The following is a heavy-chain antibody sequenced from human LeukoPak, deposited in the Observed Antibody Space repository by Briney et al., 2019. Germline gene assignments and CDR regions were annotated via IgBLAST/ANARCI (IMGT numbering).Heavy chain of an antibody. CDR2: IYSGGST. CDR3: ARDSDYGDYYYYGMDV. D-gene: IGHD4-17*01. CDR1: GFTVSSNY. Sequence: PGGSLRLPCAASGFTVSSNYMSWVRQAPGKGLEWVSVIYSGGSTYYADSVKGRFTISRDNSKNTLYLQMNSLRAEDTAVYYCARDSDYGDYYYYGMDVWGQGTTVTVSS. J-gene: IGHJ6*02. V-gene: IGHV3-53*01.